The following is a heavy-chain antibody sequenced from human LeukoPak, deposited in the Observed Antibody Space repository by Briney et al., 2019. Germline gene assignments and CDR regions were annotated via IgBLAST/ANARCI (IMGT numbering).Heavy chain of an antibody. CDR1: GFTFDDYA. D-gene: IGHD2-2*01. Sequence: GGSLRLSCAASGFTFDDYAMHWVRQAPGKGLEWVSGISWNSGSIGYADSVKGRFTISRDNAKNSLYLQMSSLRSEDTAVYYCARGGPAGDFIVVAPTNNAFDIWGQGTMVTVSS. V-gene: IGHV3-9*01. J-gene: IGHJ3*02. CDR2: ISWNSGSI. CDR3: ARGGPAGDFIVVAPTNNAFDI.